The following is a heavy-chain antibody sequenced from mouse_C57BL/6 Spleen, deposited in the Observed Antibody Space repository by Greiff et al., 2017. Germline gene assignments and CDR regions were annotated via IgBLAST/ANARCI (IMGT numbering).Heavy chain of an antibody. J-gene: IGHJ4*01. CDR2: INPNNGGT. D-gene: IGHD2-5*01. CDR1: GYTFTDYY. CDR3: AREDSKNYYAMDY. V-gene: IGHV1-26*01. Sequence: EVQLQQSGPELVKPGASVKISCKASGYTFTDYYMNWVKQSHGKSLEWIGDINPNNGGTSYNQKFKGKATLTVDKSSSTAYMELRSLTSEDSAVYYCAREDSKNYYAMDYWGQGTSVTVSS.